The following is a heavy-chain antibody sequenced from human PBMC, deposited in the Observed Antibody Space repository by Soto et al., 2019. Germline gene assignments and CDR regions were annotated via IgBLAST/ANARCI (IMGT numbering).Heavy chain of an antibody. D-gene: IGHD6-19*01. CDR1: GFTFSSYA. Sequence: QVQLVESGGGVVQPGRSLRLSCAASGFTFSSYAMHWVRQAPGKGLEWVAVISYDGSNKYYADSVKGRFTISRDNSKNTLYLQMTSLRAEDTAVYYCAREGSSGWYGGGWFDPWGQGTLVTVSS. V-gene: IGHV3-30-3*01. J-gene: IGHJ5*02. CDR2: ISYDGSNK. CDR3: AREGSSGWYGGGWFDP.